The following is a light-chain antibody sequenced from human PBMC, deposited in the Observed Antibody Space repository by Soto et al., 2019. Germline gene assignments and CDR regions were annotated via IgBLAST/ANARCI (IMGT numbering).Light chain of an antibody. CDR2: GAS. Sequence: EGGSLSCRASQSVSSSYLAWYQQKPGQAPRLLIYGASSRATGIPDRFSGRGSRTDITYVFGRRDPEEPAVCYCRQYGSSPGTIALGTKVDIK. CDR3: RQYGSSPGT. J-gene: IGKJ1*01. V-gene: IGKV3-20*01. CDR1: QSVSSSY.